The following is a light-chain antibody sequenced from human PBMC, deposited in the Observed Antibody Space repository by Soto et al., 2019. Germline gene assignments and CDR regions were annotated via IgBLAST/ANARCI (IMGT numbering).Light chain of an antibody. V-gene: IGLV2-14*01. CDR1: SSDVGAYNR. CDR3: HSFTTSITRV. J-gene: IGLJ3*02. CDR2: AVS. Sequence: QSVLTQPASVSGSPGQSITISCTGTSSDVGAYNRVSWYQHQPGKAPKLMIYAVSNRPSGVSNRFSGSKSGNTASLTISGLQAEDEADYYCHSFTTSITRVFGGGTKLTVL.